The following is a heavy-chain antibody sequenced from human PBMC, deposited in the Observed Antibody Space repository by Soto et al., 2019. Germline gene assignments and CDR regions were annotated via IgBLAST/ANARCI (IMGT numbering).Heavy chain of an antibody. D-gene: IGHD4-4*01. CDR2: INPNSGGT. CDR3: VRDGGMATVPTLDFDY. J-gene: IGHJ4*02. Sequence: QVQLVQSGAEVKKPGASVKVSCKASGYTFTGYYIHWVRQAPGQGLEWMGWINPNSGGTNYAQKFQGWVTMNRDTSISTAYMELSRLKSDDTAVYYCVRDGGMATVPTLDFDYWGQGTLVTVSS. V-gene: IGHV1-2*04. CDR1: GYTFTGYY.